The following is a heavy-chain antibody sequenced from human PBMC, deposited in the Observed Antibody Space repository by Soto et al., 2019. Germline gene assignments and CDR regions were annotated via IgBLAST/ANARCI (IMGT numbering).Heavy chain of an antibody. V-gene: IGHV3-48*01. D-gene: IGHD4-17*01. J-gene: IGHJ4*02. CDR1: GFTFSSYS. Sequence: EVQLVESGGGLVQPGGSLRLSCAASGFTFSSYSMNWVRQAPGKGLEWVSYISSSSSTIYYADSVKGRFTISRDNAKNSLYLQMNSLRAEDKAVYYCARDRAYGDTDYWGQGTLVTVSS. CDR3: ARDRAYGDTDY. CDR2: ISSSSSTI.